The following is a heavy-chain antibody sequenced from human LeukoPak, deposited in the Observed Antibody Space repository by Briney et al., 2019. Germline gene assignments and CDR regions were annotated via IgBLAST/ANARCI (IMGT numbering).Heavy chain of an antibody. J-gene: IGHJ5*02. CDR3: ARSDPVAGTDNWFDP. V-gene: IGHV4-59*01. CDR1: GGSISSYY. Sequence: SETLSLTCTVSGGSISSYYWSWIRQPPGKGLEWLGYIYYSGSTNYNPSLKSRVTISVDTSRNQFFLKLSSVTAADTAVYYCARSDPVAGTDNWFDPWGQGTLVTVSS. D-gene: IGHD6-19*01. CDR2: IYYSGST.